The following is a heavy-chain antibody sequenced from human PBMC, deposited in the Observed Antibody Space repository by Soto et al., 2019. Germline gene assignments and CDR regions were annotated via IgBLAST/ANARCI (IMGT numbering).Heavy chain of an antibody. J-gene: IGHJ4*02. D-gene: IGHD6-13*01. CDR2: ST. Sequence: SGPTLVNPTQTLTLTCTVSGFSLTTRGMTLGWIRQPPGKAPEWLALSTQYSPSLQSRLTFTEDTSKNQVVLTMTNMDPVDTATYYCTLRQDTSRGPIYWGQGIVVTVSS. CDR3: TLRQDTSRGPIY. CDR1: GFSLTTRGMT. V-gene: IGHV2-5*01.